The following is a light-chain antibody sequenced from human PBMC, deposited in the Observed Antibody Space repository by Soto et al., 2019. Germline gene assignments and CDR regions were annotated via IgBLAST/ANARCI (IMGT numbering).Light chain of an antibody. V-gene: IGKV1-5*03. CDR1: QSISTW. CDR3: QQYDSYPWT. Sequence: DIQITQSPSSLSASVGDRVTITCRASQSISTWLAWFQQKPGKAPKLLIYRASSLEGGASSRFSGSGSGTEFTLTISSLQPDDFATYYCQQYDSYPWTFGQGTKVDI. J-gene: IGKJ1*01. CDR2: RAS.